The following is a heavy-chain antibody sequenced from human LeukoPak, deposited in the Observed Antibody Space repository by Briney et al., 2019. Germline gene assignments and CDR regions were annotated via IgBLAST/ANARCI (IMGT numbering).Heavy chain of an antibody. CDR1: GFTFSSYA. J-gene: IGHJ4*02. CDR3: AKSWSPDRLSPLV. Sequence: GASLRLSCAASGFTFSSYAMSWARQAPGKGLEWVSLISGSGGSRYFADSLKGRFTISRDNSKNTLYLQMNSLRAEDTAVYYCAKSWSPDRLSPLVWGQGTLVTVSS. V-gene: IGHV3-23*01. CDR2: ISGSGGSR. D-gene: IGHD3-9*01.